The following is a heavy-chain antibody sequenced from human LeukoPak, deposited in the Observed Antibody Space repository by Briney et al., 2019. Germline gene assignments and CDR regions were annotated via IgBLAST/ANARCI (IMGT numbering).Heavy chain of an antibody. Sequence: GGSLRLSCAASGFIFDDYGLSWVRQAPGKGLEWVSAISNDGGGTTYADFVKGRFTFSRDNCKNTLFLQMNSLRAEDTALYYCAQGSRGYFVDPWGQGTLVTVSS. V-gene: IGHV3-23*01. D-gene: IGHD3-22*01. J-gene: IGHJ5*02. CDR1: GFIFDDYG. CDR2: ISNDGGGT. CDR3: AQGSRGYFVDP.